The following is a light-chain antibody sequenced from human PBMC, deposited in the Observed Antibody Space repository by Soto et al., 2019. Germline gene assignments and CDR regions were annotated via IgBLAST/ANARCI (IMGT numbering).Light chain of an antibody. J-gene: IGKJ2*01. CDR3: QQYGSSPPT. V-gene: IGKV3-20*01. CDR1: QCVSSSY. Sequence: EIVLTQSPGTLSLSPGERATLSCRASQCVSSSYLAWYQQKPGQAHRLLIYGASSRATGIPDRFSVSGSGTDFTLTISRLEPEDFAVYYCQQYGSSPPTLGQGTKLEIK. CDR2: GAS.